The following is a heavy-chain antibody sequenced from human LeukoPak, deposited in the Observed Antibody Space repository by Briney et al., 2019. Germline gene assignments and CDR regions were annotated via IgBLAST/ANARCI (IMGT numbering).Heavy chain of an antibody. CDR3: ARGAHPNGRRAHGYNYFDY. CDR2: MNPNSGNT. CDR1: GYTFTSYD. J-gene: IGHJ4*02. V-gene: IGHV1-8*01. D-gene: IGHD5-12*01. Sequence: ASVKVSCKASGYTFTSYDINWVRQATGQGLEWMGWMNPNSGNTGYAQKFQGRVTMTRNTSMSTAYMELSSLRSEDTAVYYCARGAHPNGRRAHGYNYFDYWGQGTLVTVSS.